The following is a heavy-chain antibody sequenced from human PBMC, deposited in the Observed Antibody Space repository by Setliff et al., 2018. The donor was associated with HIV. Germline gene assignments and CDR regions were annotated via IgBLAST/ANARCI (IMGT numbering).Heavy chain of an antibody. V-gene: IGHV4-4*07. Sequence: KPSETLSLTCYVTDDSISSDDWSWVRQPAGKGLEWIGRLYVSGDTNYNHSLKSRGTMSLETSKKHFYLNLKSVTAADTAVYYCALTGHRLLRGYMDVWGKGTPVTVSS. J-gene: IGHJ6*03. CDR2: LYVSGDT. CDR3: ALTGHRLLRGYMDV. D-gene: IGHD1-26*01. CDR1: DDSISSDD.